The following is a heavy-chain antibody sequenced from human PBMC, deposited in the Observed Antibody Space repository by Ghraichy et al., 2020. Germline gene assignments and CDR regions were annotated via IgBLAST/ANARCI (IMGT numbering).Heavy chain of an antibody. Sequence: SETLSLTCTVSGGSISSYYWSWIRQPPGKGLEWIGYIYYSGSTNYNPSLKSRVTISVDTSKNQFSLKLSSVTAADTAVYYCARVDTANPPHDNWFDPWGQGTLVTVSS. V-gene: IGHV4-59*08. CDR3: ARVDTANPPHDNWFDP. D-gene: IGHD5-18*01. CDR1: GGSISSYY. J-gene: IGHJ5*02. CDR2: IYYSGST.